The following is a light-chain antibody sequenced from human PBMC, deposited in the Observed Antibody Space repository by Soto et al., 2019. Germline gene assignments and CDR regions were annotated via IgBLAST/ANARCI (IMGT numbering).Light chain of an antibody. J-gene: IGKJ1*01. Sequence: DIQMTQSPSTLSASVGDRVTITCRASQSIGRFLAWYQHQPGKAPKLLIYDASTLESGFPSRFSGTGSGTEFTFSITSLQPEDFGTYYCQQCYMGWTFGQGTKVDFK. CDR1: QSIGRF. CDR3: QQCYMGWT. V-gene: IGKV1-5*01. CDR2: DAS.